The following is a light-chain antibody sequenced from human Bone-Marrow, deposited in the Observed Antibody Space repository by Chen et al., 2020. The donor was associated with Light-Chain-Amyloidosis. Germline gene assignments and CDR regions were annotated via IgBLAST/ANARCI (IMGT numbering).Light chain of an antibody. CDR3: QSADSSGTYEVI. CDR2: RDT. Sequence: SCELTQPPSVPVPPGQTAMIPGPGDDLPTKYAYWYQQKPGQAPVLVIHRDTERPSGISERFSGSSSGTTATLTISGVQAEDEADYHCQSADSSGTYEVIFGGGTKLTVL. V-gene: IGLV3-25*03. CDR1: DLPTKY. J-gene: IGLJ2*01.